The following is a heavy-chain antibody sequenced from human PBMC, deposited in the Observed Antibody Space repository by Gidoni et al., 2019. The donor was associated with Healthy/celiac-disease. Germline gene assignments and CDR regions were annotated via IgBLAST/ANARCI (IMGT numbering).Heavy chain of an antibody. Sequence: EVQLLESGGGLVQPGGSLRLPCAASGFTFSSYAMSWVRQAPGKGLEWVSAISGSGGSTYYADSVKGRFTISRDNSKNTLYLQMNSLRAEDTAVYYCAKDRGRPSGTDSDDYWGQGTLVTVSS. J-gene: IGHJ4*02. V-gene: IGHV3-23*01. D-gene: IGHD3-10*01. CDR3: AKDRGRPSGTDSDDY. CDR2: ISGSGGST. CDR1: GFTFSSYA.